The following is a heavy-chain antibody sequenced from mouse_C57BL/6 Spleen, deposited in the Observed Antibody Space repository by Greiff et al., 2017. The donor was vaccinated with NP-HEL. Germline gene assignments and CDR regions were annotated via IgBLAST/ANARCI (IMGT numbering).Heavy chain of an antibody. CDR3: ARYDGSSWEFAY. Sequence: VQLQQSGAELMKPGASVKLSCKATGYTFTGYWIEWVKQRPGHGLEWIGEILPGSGSTNYNEKFKGKATFTADTSSNTAYIQLSSLTTEDSAIYYCARYDGSSWEFAYWGQGTLVTVSA. V-gene: IGHV1-9*01. CDR2: ILPGSGST. D-gene: IGHD1-1*01. J-gene: IGHJ3*01. CDR1: GYTFTGYW.